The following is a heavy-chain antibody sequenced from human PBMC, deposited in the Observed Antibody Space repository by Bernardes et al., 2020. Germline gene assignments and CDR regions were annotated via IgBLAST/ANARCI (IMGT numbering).Heavy chain of an antibody. CDR2: ISGSGSYI. D-gene: IGHD3-16*01. Sequence: SCAASGFTFSSYSMNWVRQAPGKGLEWVSSISGSGSYIYYADSVQGRFTMSRDNAKKSLYLQMNSLRAEDTAVYYCARGLPDHLTGGYDAFDIWGQGTMVTVS. J-gene: IGHJ3*02. V-gene: IGHV3-21*01. CDR1: GFTFSSYS. CDR3: ARGLPDHLTGGYDAFDI.